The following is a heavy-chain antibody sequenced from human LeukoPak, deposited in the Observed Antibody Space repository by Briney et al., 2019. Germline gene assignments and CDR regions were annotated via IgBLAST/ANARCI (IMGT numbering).Heavy chain of an antibody. Sequence: ASVKVSCKASGYTSTGYYMHWVRQAPGQGLEWMGWINPNSGGTNYAQKFQGRVTMTRDTSISTAYMELSRLRSDDTAVYYCARVGYYYDSSGYYAPWGQGTLVTVSS. CDR3: ARVGYYYDSSGYYAP. J-gene: IGHJ5*02. CDR1: GYTSTGYY. CDR2: INPNSGGT. V-gene: IGHV1-2*02. D-gene: IGHD3-22*01.